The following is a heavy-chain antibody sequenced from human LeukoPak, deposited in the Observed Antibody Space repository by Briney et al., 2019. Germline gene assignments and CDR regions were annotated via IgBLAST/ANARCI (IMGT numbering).Heavy chain of an antibody. CDR1: GYSFTSYW. J-gene: IGHJ4*02. V-gene: IGHV5-51*01. CDR3: ARRGRYCSGGSCYTPSYYFDY. Sequence: GESLKISCKGSGYSFTSYWIGWVRQMPGEGLEWMGIIYPGDSDTRYSPSFQGQVTISADKSISTAYLQWSSLKASDTAMYYCARRGRYCSGGSCYTPSYYFDYWGQGTLVTVSS. CDR2: IYPGDSDT. D-gene: IGHD2-15*01.